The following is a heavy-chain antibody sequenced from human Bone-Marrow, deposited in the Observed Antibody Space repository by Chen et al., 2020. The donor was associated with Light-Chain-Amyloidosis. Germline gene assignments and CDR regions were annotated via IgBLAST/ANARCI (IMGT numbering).Heavy chain of an antibody. CDR3: AKDFGGRDDY. V-gene: IGHV3-74*01. CDR1: GFTLTTYW. D-gene: IGHD2-15*01. J-gene: IGHJ4*02. CDR2: INEDGGTT. Sequence: EVQVVESGGGLVQPGGSLRLSCAASGFTLTTYWMHWVRQAPGKGLVWVSRINEDGGTTNDAECVRCRFTISRVTAKNILYLERNSLRAEEAALYYCAKDFGGRDDYLGRGTLVTVSS.